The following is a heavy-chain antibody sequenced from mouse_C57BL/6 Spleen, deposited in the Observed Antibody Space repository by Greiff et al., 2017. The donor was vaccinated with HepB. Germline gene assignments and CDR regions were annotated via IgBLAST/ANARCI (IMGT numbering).Heavy chain of an antibody. D-gene: IGHD1-1*01. CDR2: ISSGGSYT. J-gene: IGHJ2*01. CDR3: ARRGYYGSSLDY. CDR1: GFTFSSYG. V-gene: IGHV5-6*02. Sequence: EVKLVESGGDLVKPGGSLKLSCAASGFTFSSYGMSWVRQTPDKRLEWVATISSGGSYTYYPDSVKGRFTISRDNAKNTLYLQMSSLKSEDTAMYYCARRGYYGSSLDYWGQGTTLTVSS.